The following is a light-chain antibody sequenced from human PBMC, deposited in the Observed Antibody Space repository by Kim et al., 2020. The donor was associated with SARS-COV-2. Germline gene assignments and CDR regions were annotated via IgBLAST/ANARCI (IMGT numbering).Light chain of an antibody. J-gene: IGLJ1*01. V-gene: IGLV1-44*01. Sequence: ELTQPPSASATPGQTVSISCSGTGSNIGNNPVSWYQHLPGTAPKLLIFNDNQRPSGVPDRFSGSKSGTSASLVISGLQSDDEADYYCAAWDDSLSGHYVFGLGTKVTVL. CDR1: GSNIGNNP. CDR2: NDN. CDR3: AAWDDSLSGHYV.